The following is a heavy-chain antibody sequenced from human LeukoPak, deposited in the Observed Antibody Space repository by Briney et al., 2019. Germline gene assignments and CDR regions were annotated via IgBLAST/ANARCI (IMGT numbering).Heavy chain of an antibody. V-gene: IGHV1-58*02. CDR3: AAAYRYFYDRGGYFDY. J-gene: IGHJ4*02. D-gene: IGHD3-22*01. Sequence: GTSVKVSCKASGFTFTTSAMQWVRQARGQRLEWIGWIVVGSGNTSYAQKFQERVTITRDMSTSTAYMELSSLRSEDTAVYYCAAAYRYFYDRGGYFDYWGQGTLVTVSS. CDR2: IVVGSGNT. CDR1: GFTFTTSA.